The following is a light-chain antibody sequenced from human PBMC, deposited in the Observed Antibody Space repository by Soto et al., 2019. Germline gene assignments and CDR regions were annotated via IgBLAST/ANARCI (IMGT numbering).Light chain of an antibody. CDR1: QDINIY. CDR2: DAS. V-gene: IGKV1-33*01. Sequence: ILLIQSPSSLSARAGARVTITLKATQDINIYLNWYQQKPGKAPNLLIYDASNLEIGVPSRFSGSGSGTHFTFTISSLQTEDIGTYYCQQYDILPITPGRRTRPEIK. CDR3: QQYDILPIT. J-gene: IGKJ5*01.